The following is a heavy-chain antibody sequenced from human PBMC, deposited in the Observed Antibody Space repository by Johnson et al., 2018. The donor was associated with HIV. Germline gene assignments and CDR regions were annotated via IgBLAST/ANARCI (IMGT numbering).Heavy chain of an antibody. CDR2: IKSKTDGETT. CDR3: ATSRNRLWASSGWTGFWAFDI. Sequence: EVQLMESGGGLVQPGGSLRISCAASGFTFSNVWMSWVRQVPGKGLEWVGHIKSKTDGETTDYAAPVKGRFSISRDDSKNTLYLQMSSLKTEDTAVYYCATSRNRLWASSGWTGFWAFDIWGQGTMVTASS. CDR1: GFTFSNVW. J-gene: IGHJ3*02. V-gene: IGHV3-15*01. D-gene: IGHD6-19*01.